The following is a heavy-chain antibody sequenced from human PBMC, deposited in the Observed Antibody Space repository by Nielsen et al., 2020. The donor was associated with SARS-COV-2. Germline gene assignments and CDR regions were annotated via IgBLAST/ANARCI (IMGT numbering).Heavy chain of an antibody. CDR3: ATVIGSNVLRYFDWAY. CDR1: GYTLTELS. Sequence: ASVKVSCKVSGYTLTELSMHWVRQAPGKGLEWMGGFDPEDGETIYAQKFQGRVTMTEDTSTDTAYMELSSLRSEDTAVYYWATVIGSNVLRYFDWAYWGQGTLVTVSS. D-gene: IGHD3-9*01. J-gene: IGHJ4*02. V-gene: IGHV1-24*01. CDR2: FDPEDGET.